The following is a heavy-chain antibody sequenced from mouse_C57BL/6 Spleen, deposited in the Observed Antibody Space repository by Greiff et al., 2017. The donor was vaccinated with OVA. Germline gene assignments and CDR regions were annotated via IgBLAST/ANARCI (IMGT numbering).Heavy chain of an antibody. J-gene: IGHJ4*01. D-gene: IGHD2-14*01. CDR1: GFTFSDYG. Sequence: EVKLVESGGGLVKPGGSLKLSCAASGFTFSDYGMHWVRQAPEKGLEWVAYISSGRRTIYYADKVKGRFTLSRDNAKNTLFRQMTSLRSEDTAMYYCAQSRGYGYGPAMDYWGQGTSVTVSS. CDR2: ISSGRRTI. CDR3: AQSRGYGYGPAMDY. V-gene: IGHV5-17*01.